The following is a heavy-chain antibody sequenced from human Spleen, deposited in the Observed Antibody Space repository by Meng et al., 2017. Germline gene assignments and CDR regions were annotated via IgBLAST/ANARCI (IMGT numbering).Heavy chain of an antibody. V-gene: IGHV3-23*01. CDR2: ISGSGGST. CDR1: GFTVGSKY. Sequence: GGSLRLSCAASGFTVGSKYMSWVRQAPGKGLEWVSAISGSGGSTYYADSVKGRFTISRDNAKNSLYLQMNSLRAEDTALYYCAKDRGYYYFDYWGQGTLVTVSS. J-gene: IGHJ4*02. D-gene: IGHD3-10*01. CDR3: AKDRGYYYFDY.